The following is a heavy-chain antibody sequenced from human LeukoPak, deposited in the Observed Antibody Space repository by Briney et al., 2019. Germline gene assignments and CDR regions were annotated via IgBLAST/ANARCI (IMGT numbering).Heavy chain of an antibody. CDR1: GFIFRVYH. CDR2: ISSNSGYI. D-gene: IGHD5-24*01. Sequence: PGLSLRLLCGVCGFIFRVYHISWVRQARGRGLECVLSISSNSGYIYYADSMKGRFSISRDNAKNSVYLDISSLRDEDTAVYYCARDQNVYNSRHRLTSFDIWGQRTIVIASS. J-gene: IGHJ3*02. CDR3: ARDQNVYNSRHRLTSFDI. V-gene: IGHV3-21*01.